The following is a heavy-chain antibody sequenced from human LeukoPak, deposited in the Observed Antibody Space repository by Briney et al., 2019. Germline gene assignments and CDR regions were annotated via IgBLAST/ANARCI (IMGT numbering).Heavy chain of an antibody. V-gene: IGHV1-69*01. J-gene: IGHJ5*02. Sequence: GSSVKVSCKASGGTFSSYAISWVRQAPGQGLEWMGGIIPIFGTANYAQKFQGRVTITADESTSTAYMEPSSLRSEDTAVYYCAREMRYLDWLAEINWFDPWGQGTLVTVSS. D-gene: IGHD3-9*01. CDR2: IIPIFGTA. CDR1: GGTFSSYA. CDR3: AREMRYLDWLAEINWFDP.